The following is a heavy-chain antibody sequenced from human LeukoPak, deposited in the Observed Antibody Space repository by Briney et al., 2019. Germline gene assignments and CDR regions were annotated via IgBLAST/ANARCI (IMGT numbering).Heavy chain of an antibody. Sequence: GGSLRLSCAASGFTLSSYWMHWVRQAPGKGLAWVSRINSEGSSTSYADSVKGRFTISRDNAKNTLYLQMNSLRAEDTAVYYCARVSSAWYSDYWGQGTLVTVSS. V-gene: IGHV3-74*01. CDR3: ARVSSAWYSDY. D-gene: IGHD6-19*01. CDR2: INSEGSST. J-gene: IGHJ4*02. CDR1: GFTLSSYW.